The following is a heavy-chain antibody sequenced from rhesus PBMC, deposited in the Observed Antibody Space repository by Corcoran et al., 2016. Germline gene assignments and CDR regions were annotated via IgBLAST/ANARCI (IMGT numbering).Heavy chain of an antibody. J-gene: IGHJ2*01. CDR3: ASGTENWYFDL. CDR1: GGSISSSY. CDR2: IYGSGSST. V-gene: IGHV4-169*02. D-gene: IGHD3-9*01. Sequence: QLQLQESGPGLVKPSEPLSVTCAVSGGSISSSYWSWIRHAPGQALEWIGYIYGSGSSTNYNPSLKSRVTLSVDTSKNQLSLKLSSVTAADTAVYYCASGTENWYFDLWGPGTPITISS.